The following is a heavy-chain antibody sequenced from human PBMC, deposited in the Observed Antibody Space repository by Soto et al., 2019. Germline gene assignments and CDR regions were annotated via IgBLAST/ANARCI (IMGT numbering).Heavy chain of an antibody. Sequence: GGSLRLSCAASGFTFSSYSMNWVRQAPGKGLEWVSYFSSSSSTIYYADSVKGRFTISRDNAKNSLYLQMNSLRAEDTAVYYCAGHGGQWLNWFDPSGQGTLVTVSS. V-gene: IGHV3-48*01. CDR2: FSSSSSTI. CDR1: GFTFSSYS. CDR3: AGHGGQWLNWFDP. D-gene: IGHD6-19*01. J-gene: IGHJ5*02.